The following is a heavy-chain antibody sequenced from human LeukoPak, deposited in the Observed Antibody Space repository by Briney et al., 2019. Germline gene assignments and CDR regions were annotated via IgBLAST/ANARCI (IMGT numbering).Heavy chain of an antibody. CDR3: ARGVNNTTGGSSSWPTRFGY. V-gene: IGHV3-7*01. CDR2: IKQDGSEK. D-gene: IGHD6-13*01. CDR1: GFTFSSYW. J-gene: IGHJ4*02. Sequence: GGSLRLSCAASGFTFSSYWMSWVRQAPGKGLEWVANIKQDGSEKYYVDSVKGRFTISRDNAKNSLYLQMNSLRAEDTAVYYCARGVNNTTGGSSSWPTRFGYWGQGTLVTVSS.